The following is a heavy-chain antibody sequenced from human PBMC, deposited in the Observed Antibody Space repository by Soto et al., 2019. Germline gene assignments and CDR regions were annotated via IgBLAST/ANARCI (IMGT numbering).Heavy chain of an antibody. CDR2: INAGNGNT. J-gene: IGHJ5*02. D-gene: IGHD5-12*01. V-gene: IGHV1-3*01. CDR3: ARGYGGYFHWFDP. CDR1: GYTFTSYA. Sequence: GVSVEVSCKASGYTFTSYAMHWVRQAPGQRLEWMGWINAGNGNTKYSQKFQGRVTITRDTSASTAYMELSSLRSEDTAVYYCARGYGGYFHWFDPWGQGTLVTVSS.